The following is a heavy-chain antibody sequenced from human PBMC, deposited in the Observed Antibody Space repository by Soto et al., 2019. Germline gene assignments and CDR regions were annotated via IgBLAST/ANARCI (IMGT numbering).Heavy chain of an antibody. V-gene: IGHV3-23*01. Sequence: EVQLLESGGGLVQPGGSLRLSCAASGFTFSSYAMTWVRQAPGKGLEWVSVVTYNGDNTYYADSVKGSFTVSRDNSTDTVDLQMNSLRAEDTAVYFCAIYIRGPRVFYFAFWGPGVLVTVSS. CDR3: AIYIRGPRVFYFAF. CDR2: VTYNGDNT. D-gene: IGHD2-2*02. J-gene: IGHJ4*02. CDR1: GFTFSSYA.